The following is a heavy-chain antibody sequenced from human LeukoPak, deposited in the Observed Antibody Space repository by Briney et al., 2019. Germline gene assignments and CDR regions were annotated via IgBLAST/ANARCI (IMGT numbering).Heavy chain of an antibody. Sequence: GGSLRLSCAASGFTFSDYAMHWVRQAPGKELEYVSAISSNGGSIHYANSVKGRFTISRDNSKNTLYLQMNSLRAEDTAVYYCAKDLVGYSLWGQGTLVTVSS. CDR3: AKDLVGYSL. CDR1: GFTFSDYA. D-gene: IGHD4-23*01. CDR2: ISSNGGSI. V-gene: IGHV3-64*01. J-gene: IGHJ4*02.